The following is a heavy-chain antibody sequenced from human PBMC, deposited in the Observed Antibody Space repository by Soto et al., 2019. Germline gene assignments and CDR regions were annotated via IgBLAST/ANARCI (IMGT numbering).Heavy chain of an antibody. CDR3: ARDLRGYCSGGSCYNWFDP. CDR1: GGTFSSYT. J-gene: IGHJ5*02. V-gene: IGHV1-69*08. D-gene: IGHD2-15*01. Sequence: QVQLVQSGAEVKKPGSSVKVSCKASGGTFSSYTISWVRQAPGQGLEWMGRIIPILGIANYAQKFQGRVTITADKSTSTAYMELSSLGSEDTAVYYCARDLRGYCSGGSCYNWFDPWGQGTLVTVSS. CDR2: IIPILGIA.